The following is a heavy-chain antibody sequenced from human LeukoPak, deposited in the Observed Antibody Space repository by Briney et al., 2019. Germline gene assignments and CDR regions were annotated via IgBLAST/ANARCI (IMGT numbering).Heavy chain of an antibody. CDR1: GFTFSNAW. V-gene: IGHV3-15*07. CDR3: TTEMATIDGDFDY. Sequence: GGSLRLSCPASGFTFSNAWMNWVRQAPGKGLDWVGRIKSKTDGGTTDYAAPVKGRFTISRDDSKNTLYLQMNSLKTEDTAVYYCTTEMATIDGDFDYWGQGTLVTVSS. CDR2: IKSKTDGGTT. D-gene: IGHD5-24*01. J-gene: IGHJ4*02.